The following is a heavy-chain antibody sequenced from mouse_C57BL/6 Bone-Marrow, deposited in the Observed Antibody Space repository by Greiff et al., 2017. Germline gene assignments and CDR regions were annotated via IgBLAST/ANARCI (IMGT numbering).Heavy chain of an antibody. D-gene: IGHD1-1*01. CDR1: GYTFTSYW. J-gene: IGHJ2*01. Sequence: QLQQPGAELVKPGASVKLSCKASGYTFTSYWMHWVKQRPGQGLEWIGMIHPNSGSTNYNEKFKSKATLTVDKSSSTAYMQLSSLTSEDSAVYYCASLITTAITNFDYWGQGTTLTVSS. CDR2: IHPNSGST. CDR3: ASLITTAITNFDY. V-gene: IGHV1-64*01.